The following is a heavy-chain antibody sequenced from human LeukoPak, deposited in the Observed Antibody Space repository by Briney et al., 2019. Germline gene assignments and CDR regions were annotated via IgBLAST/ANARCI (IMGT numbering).Heavy chain of an antibody. CDR3: VRDLGGSDDY. J-gene: IGHJ4*02. D-gene: IGHD2-15*01. V-gene: IGHV3-20*04. CDR2: INWNGGST. Sequence: PGGSLRLSCAASGFTFDDYGMSWVRQAPGKGLEWVSGINWNGGSTGYADSVKGRFTISRDNAKNTADLQMSSLRAEDTAVYYCVRDLGGSDDYWGQGTLVTVSS. CDR1: GFTFDDYG.